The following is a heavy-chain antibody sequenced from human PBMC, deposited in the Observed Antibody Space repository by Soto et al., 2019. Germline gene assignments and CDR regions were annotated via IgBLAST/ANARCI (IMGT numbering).Heavy chain of an antibody. J-gene: IGHJ6*02. D-gene: IGHD6-19*01. Sequence: QVQLVESGGGVVQPGRSLRLSCAASGFTFSSYGMHWVRQAPGKGLEWVAVISYDGSNKYYADSVKGRFTISRDNSKNTLYLQMNSLRAEDTAVYYCSKDRVAVAGTYYCYGMDVWGQGTTVTVSS. CDR2: ISYDGSNK. CDR3: SKDRVAVAGTYYCYGMDV. V-gene: IGHV3-30*18. CDR1: GFTFSSYG.